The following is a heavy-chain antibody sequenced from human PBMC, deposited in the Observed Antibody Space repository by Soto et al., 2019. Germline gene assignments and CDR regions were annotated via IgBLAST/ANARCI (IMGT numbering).Heavy chain of an antibody. CDR3: AREGGGYCSSTSCYDYLIKFGDAFDI. D-gene: IGHD2-2*01. CDR2: IISRRSTI. J-gene: IGHJ3*02. Sequence: EVQLVESGGGLVKPGGSLRLSCAASGFTFSTYTMNGVRQVPGKGLAWVSSIISRRSTIYYPDSVMGGFTVSRDNAKNSLYLQMNSLRAEDTAVYYCAREGGGYCSSTSCYDYLIKFGDAFDIWGQGTMVTVSS. V-gene: IGHV3-21*01. CDR1: GFTFSTYT.